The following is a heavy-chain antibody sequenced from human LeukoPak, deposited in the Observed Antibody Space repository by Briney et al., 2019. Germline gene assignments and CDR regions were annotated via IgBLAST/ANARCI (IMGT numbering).Heavy chain of an antibody. CDR3: ARDKGCTNGVCSYYFDY. D-gene: IGHD2-8*01. Sequence: GGSLRLSCAASGFTFSSYSMNWVCQAPGKGLEWVSSISSSSSYIYYADSVKGRFTISRDNAKNSLYLQMNSLRAEDTAVYYCARDKGCTNGVCSYYFDYWGQGTLVTVSS. CDR1: GFTFSSYS. V-gene: IGHV3-21*01. CDR2: ISSSSSYI. J-gene: IGHJ4*02.